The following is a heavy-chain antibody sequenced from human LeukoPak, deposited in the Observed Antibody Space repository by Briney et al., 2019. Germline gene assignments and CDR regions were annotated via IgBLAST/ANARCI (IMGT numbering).Heavy chain of an antibody. Sequence: GSLRLSCAASGFGFSSFWMNWVRQPPGKGLEWIGSIYHSGRTFYNPSLKSRVTISVDTSKNQFSLKLTSVTAADTAVYYCARLYLPAPRFDYWGQGTLVTVSS. CDR2: IYHSGRT. V-gene: IGHV4-38-2*01. CDR1: GFGFSSFWM. J-gene: IGHJ4*02. CDR3: ARLYLPAPRFDY. D-gene: IGHD5/OR15-5a*01.